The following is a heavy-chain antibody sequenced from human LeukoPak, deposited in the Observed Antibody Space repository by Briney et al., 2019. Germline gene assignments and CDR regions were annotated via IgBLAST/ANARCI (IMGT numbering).Heavy chain of an antibody. CDR2: IGTAGDT. Sequence: GGSLRLSCAASGFTFSSYDMHWVRQATGKGLEWVSAIGTAGDTYYPGSVKGRFTISRENAKNSLYLQMNSLRAGDTAVYYCARGQGIVGASDFDYWGQGTLVTVSS. CDR1: GFTFSSYD. V-gene: IGHV3-13*01. J-gene: IGHJ4*02. D-gene: IGHD1-26*01. CDR3: ARGQGIVGASDFDY.